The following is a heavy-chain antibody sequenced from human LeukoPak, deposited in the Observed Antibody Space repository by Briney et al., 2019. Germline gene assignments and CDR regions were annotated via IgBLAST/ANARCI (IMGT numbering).Heavy chain of an antibody. CDR2: MHPKSGNT. Sequence: ASVKVSCKAPGYTSTDYNINWVRQATGQGLEWMGRMHPKSGNTNYAQKFQGRVTMTRNTSISTAYMELSSLKSDDTAVYYCARVAGTVTGTDRDDWGQGTLVTVSS. J-gene: IGHJ4*02. V-gene: IGHV1-8*01. CDR3: ARVAGTVTGTDRDD. CDR1: GYTSTDYN. D-gene: IGHD6-19*01.